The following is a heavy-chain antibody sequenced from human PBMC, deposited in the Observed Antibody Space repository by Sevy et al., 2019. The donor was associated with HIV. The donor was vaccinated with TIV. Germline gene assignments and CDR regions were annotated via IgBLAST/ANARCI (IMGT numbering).Heavy chain of an antibody. J-gene: IGHJ6*02. D-gene: IGHD6-13*01. Sequence: GGSLRLSCAASGFTFSSFSMNWVRQAPGKGPEWISYISTRSSAIYYADSMKGRFTISRDNSKNSLYLQMNSLRAEDTAVYYCARESASGTPGGVYYYYYNMDVWGQWTTVTDSS. CDR3: ARESASGTPGGVYYYYYNMDV. CDR1: GFTFSSFS. CDR2: ISTRSSAI. V-gene: IGHV3-48*01.